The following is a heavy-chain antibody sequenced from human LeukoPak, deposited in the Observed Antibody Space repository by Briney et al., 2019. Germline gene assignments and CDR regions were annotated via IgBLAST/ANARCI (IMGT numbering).Heavy chain of an antibody. CDR2: INSNGGGT. CDR3: ARSSTGWSVDF. CDR1: GYTFIHYG. J-gene: IGHJ4*02. D-gene: IGHD6-19*01. Sequence: GASVKVSCKASGYTFIHYGVSWVRQAPGQGLEWKGWINSNGGGTLYAQSLQGRVTLTTDTSTSTLYMELRTLRSDDTAVYYCARSSTGWSVDFWGQGTLVTVSS. V-gene: IGHV1-18*01.